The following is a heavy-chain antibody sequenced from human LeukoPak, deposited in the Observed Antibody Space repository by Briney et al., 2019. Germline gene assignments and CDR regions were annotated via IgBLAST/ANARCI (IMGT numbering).Heavy chain of an antibody. J-gene: IGHJ4*02. D-gene: IGHD3-22*01. Sequence: GGSLRLSCAASGFTFDDYAMHWVRHAPGKGLEWVSGISWNSGSIGYADSVKGRFTISRDNAKNSLYLQMNSLRAEDTALYYCAKDGTYYYDSSGYWGYFDYWGRGTLVTVSS. CDR2: ISWNSGSI. V-gene: IGHV3-9*01. CDR3: AKDGTYYYDSSGYWGYFDY. CDR1: GFTFDDYA.